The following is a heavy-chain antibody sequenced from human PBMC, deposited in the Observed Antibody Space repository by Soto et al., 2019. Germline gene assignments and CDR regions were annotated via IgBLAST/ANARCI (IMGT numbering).Heavy chain of an antibody. J-gene: IGHJ4*02. D-gene: IGHD6-13*01. CDR1: GGSFSGYY. CDR2: INHSGST. V-gene: IGHV4-34*01. CDR3: PRGFGEANQLVRTSYFDY. Sequence: SETLSLTCAVYGGSFSGYYWSWIRQPPGKGLEWSGEINHSGSTNYNPSLKSRVTISVDTSKNQVSLKLSSVTAADTAVYYCPRGFGEANQLVRTSYFDYWGQGTLVTVFS.